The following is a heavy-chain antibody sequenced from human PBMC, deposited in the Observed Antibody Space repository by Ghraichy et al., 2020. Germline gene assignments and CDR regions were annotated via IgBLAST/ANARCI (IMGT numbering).Heavy chain of an antibody. CDR2: IKQDGSEK. Sequence: LSLTCAASGFTFSSYWMSWVRQAPGKGLEWVSNIKQDGSEKYYVASVKGRFTISRNNATNSLYLQMNSLRAEDTAVYYCARGDYYYGSGSYYTPDYWGQGTLVTVSS. CDR1: GFTFSSYW. J-gene: IGHJ4*02. V-gene: IGHV3-7*03. D-gene: IGHD3-10*01. CDR3: ARGDYYYGSGSYYTPDY.